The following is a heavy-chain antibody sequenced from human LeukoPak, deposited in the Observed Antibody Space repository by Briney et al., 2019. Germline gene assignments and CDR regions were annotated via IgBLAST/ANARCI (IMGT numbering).Heavy chain of an antibody. D-gene: IGHD3-3*01. CDR2: INHSGST. V-gene: IGHV4-34*01. CDR3: ARGARVADERDAFDV. Sequence: SETLSLTCAVYGGSFSGYYWSWIRQPPGKGLEWIGEINHSGSTNYSPSLKSRVTISVDTSKNQFSLKLISVTAADTAVYYCARGARVADERDAFDVWGQGTLVTVSS. J-gene: IGHJ3*01. CDR1: GGSFSGYY.